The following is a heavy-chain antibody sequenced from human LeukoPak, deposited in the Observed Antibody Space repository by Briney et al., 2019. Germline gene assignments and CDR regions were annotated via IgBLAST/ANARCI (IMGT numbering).Heavy chain of an antibody. D-gene: IGHD2-15*01. CDR1: GGSISSSSYY. Sequence: SETLSLTCTVSGGSISSSSYYWGWIRQPPGKGLEWIGSIYYSGSTYYNPSLKSRVTISVDTSKNQFSLKLSSVTAADTAVYYCAREGLYYFDYWGQGTLVTVSS. J-gene: IGHJ4*02. V-gene: IGHV4-39*07. CDR3: AREGLYYFDY. CDR2: IYYSGST.